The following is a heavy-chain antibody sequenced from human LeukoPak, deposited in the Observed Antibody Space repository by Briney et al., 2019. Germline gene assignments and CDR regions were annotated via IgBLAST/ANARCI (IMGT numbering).Heavy chain of an antibody. CDR2: INPSGGTT. Sequence: ASVKVSCKASGGTFSSYAISWVRQAPGQGLEWMGIINPSGGTTEYAQKFQGRVTMTRDMSTSTVYMELSSLRSEDTAVYYCARVNYHPGIAVAGFDYWGQGTLVTVSS. J-gene: IGHJ4*02. CDR3: ARVNYHPGIAVAGFDY. CDR1: GGTFSSYA. D-gene: IGHD6-19*01. V-gene: IGHV1-46*01.